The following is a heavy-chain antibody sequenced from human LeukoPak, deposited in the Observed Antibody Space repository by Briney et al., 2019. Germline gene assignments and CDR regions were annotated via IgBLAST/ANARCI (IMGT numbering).Heavy chain of an antibody. CDR2: INYSGTT. V-gene: IGHV4-59*01. J-gene: IGHJ4*02. D-gene: IGHD6-13*01. CDR3: ARGSFGSSSSYCFDY. Sequence: PSETLSLTCTVSGGSITSYHWSWIRQSPGKGLEWIGYINYSGTTNYNPSLKSRATMSVDTSKKQFSLRLISVTAADTAVYYCARGSFGSSSSYCFDYWGQGTLVTVSS. CDR1: GGSITSYH.